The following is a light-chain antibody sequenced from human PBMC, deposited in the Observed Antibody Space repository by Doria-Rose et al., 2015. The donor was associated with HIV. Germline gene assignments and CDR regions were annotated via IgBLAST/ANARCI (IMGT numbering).Light chain of an antibody. CDR3: HQYASSRT. CDR1: QSVSANY. CDR2: GAS. Sequence: TQSPGTLSLSPGDRATLSCRASQSVSANYLAWYLQRPGQSHRILIYGASSRATDIPDRFSGSGSGTDFTLTISRLEPEDFAVYYCHQYASSRTFGQGTKVEIK. J-gene: IGKJ1*01. V-gene: IGKV3-20*01.